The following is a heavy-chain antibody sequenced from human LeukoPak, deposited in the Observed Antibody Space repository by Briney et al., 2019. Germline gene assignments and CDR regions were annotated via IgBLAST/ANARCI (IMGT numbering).Heavy chain of an antibody. CDR1: GFTFSSYW. CDR2: IKQDGSEK. CDR3: ARVVNSGWYYKLDY. Sequence: GGSLRLSCAASGFTFSSYWMSWVRQAPGKGLEWVANIKQDGSEKYYADSVKGRFTISRDNAKNSLYLQMNSLRAEDTAVYYCARVVNSGWYYKLDYWGQGTLVTVSS. J-gene: IGHJ4*02. V-gene: IGHV3-7*01. D-gene: IGHD6-19*01.